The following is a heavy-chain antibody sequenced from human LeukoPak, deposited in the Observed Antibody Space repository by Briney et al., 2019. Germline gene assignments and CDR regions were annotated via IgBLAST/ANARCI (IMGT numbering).Heavy chain of an antibody. J-gene: IGHJ3*02. V-gene: IGHV4-39*01. CDR1: GGSISSSSYY. CDR3: ASLRYFDWKTHAFDI. Sequence: SETLSLTCTVSGGSISSSSYYWGWIRQPPGKGLEWIGSIYYSGSTYYNPSLKGRVTISVDTSKNQFSLKLSSVTAADTAVYYCASLRYFDWKTHAFDIWGQGTMVTVSS. CDR2: IYYSGST. D-gene: IGHD3-9*01.